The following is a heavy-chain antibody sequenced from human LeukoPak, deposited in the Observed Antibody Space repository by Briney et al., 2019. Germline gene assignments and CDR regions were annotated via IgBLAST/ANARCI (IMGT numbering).Heavy chain of an antibody. Sequence: PWGALRLSCAASGFNFSNAWMSWVRQAPGKGLEWVGRIKSKTDGGTTDYAAPVKGRFTISRDDSKNTLYLQMNSLKTEDTAVYYCTTEPMVRDFRAPTDYWGQGTLVTVSS. CDR2: IKSKTDGGTT. J-gene: IGHJ4*02. CDR3: TTEPMVRDFRAPTDY. D-gene: IGHD3-10*01. V-gene: IGHV3-15*01. CDR1: GFNFSNAW.